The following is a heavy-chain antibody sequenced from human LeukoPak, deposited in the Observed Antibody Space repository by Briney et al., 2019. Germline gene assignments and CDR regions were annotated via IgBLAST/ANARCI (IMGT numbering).Heavy chain of an antibody. J-gene: IGHJ4*02. Sequence: GGSLRLSCAASGFTFSSYGMHWVRQAPGKGLEWVAVISYDGSNKYYADSVKGRFTISRDNSKNTLYLQMNSLRAEDTAVYYCAKDCAYGSGSYPDYWGQGTLATVSS. V-gene: IGHV3-30*18. CDR1: GFTFSSYG. CDR3: AKDCAYGSGSYPDY. CDR2: ISYDGSNK. D-gene: IGHD3-10*01.